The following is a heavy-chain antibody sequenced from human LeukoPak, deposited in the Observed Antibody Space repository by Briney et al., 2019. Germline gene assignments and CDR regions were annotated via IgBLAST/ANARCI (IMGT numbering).Heavy chain of an antibody. J-gene: IGHJ4*02. V-gene: IGHV3-23*01. Sequence: PGGSLRLSCAASGFIFSNYAMSWVCQAPGKGLDWVSTISGSGVSTYYVDSVKGRFTISRDNSKNTLYLQMNSLRAEDTAVYYCAKLPWGTAARPNFGMDYWGQGILVTVSS. CDR1: GFIFSNYA. D-gene: IGHD6-6*01. CDR2: ISGSGVST. CDR3: AKLPWGTAARPNFGMDY.